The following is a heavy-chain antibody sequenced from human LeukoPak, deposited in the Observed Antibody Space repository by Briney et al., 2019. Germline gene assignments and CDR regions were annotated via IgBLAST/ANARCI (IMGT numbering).Heavy chain of an antibody. D-gene: IGHD6-13*01. V-gene: IGHV1-8*01. CDR1: GYTFTSYD. Sequence: ASVKVSCTASGYTFTSYDINWVRQATGQGLEWMGWMNPNSGNTGYAQKFQGRVTMTRNTSISTAYMELSSLRSEDTAVYYCARGIAAAGTMGFDPWGQGTLVTVSS. CDR3: ARGIAAAGTMGFDP. CDR2: MNPNSGNT. J-gene: IGHJ5*02.